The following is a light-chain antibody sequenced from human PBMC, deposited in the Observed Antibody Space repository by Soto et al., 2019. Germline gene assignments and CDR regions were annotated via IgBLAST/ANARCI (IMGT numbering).Light chain of an antibody. CDR2: AAS. Sequence: DIQMTQSPSSLSASVGDRVTITCRASQSISSYLNWYQQKPGKAPKLLIYAASSLQSGVPSRFSGSGSGTDFTLTIRSMQTEDFANYYCQQSYSTPLTVGPGTKVDSK. J-gene: IGKJ3*01. V-gene: IGKV1-39*01. CDR3: QQSYSTPLT. CDR1: QSISSY.